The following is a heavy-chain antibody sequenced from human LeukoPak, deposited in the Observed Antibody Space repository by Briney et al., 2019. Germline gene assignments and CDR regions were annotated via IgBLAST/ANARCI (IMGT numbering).Heavy chain of an antibody. CDR3: AKDGELWFGELFAIHDAFDI. CDR2: ISYDGSNK. CDR1: GFTFSSYA. V-gene: IGHV3-30*04. J-gene: IGHJ3*02. D-gene: IGHD3-10*01. Sequence: PGGSLRLSCAAPGFTFSSYAMHWVRQAPGKGLEWVAVISYDGSNKYYADSVKGRFTISRDNSKNTLYLQMNSLRAEDTAVYYCAKDGELWFGELFAIHDAFDIWGQGTMVTVSS.